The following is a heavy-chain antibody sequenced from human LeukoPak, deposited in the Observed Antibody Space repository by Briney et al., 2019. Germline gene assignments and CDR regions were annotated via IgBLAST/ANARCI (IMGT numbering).Heavy chain of an antibody. V-gene: IGHV4-39*01. Sequence: SETLSLTCTVSGGSISSSSSTYYWGWIRQPPGKGLEWIGSIHYSGSTYCNPSLKSRVTISVDTSKNQFSVKLSSVTAADTAVYYCARKGTIAPTGASHFDYWGQGTLVTVSS. CDR2: IHYSGST. J-gene: IGHJ4*02. CDR1: GGSISSSSSTYY. D-gene: IGHD6-13*01. CDR3: ARKGTIAPTGASHFDY.